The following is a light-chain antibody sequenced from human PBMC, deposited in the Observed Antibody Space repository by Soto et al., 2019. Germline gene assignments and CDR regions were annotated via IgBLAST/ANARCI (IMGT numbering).Light chain of an antibody. Sequence: QSVLTQPASVSGSPGQSITISCTGTSSDVGSYNLVSWYQQHPGKAPKLMIYEGSKRPSGVSNRFSGSKSGNTASLTISGLQAEDEADSYCCSYAGSSTFLVFGGGTKVTVL. CDR1: SSDVGSYNL. J-gene: IGLJ2*01. CDR2: EGS. CDR3: CSYAGSSTFLV. V-gene: IGLV2-23*03.